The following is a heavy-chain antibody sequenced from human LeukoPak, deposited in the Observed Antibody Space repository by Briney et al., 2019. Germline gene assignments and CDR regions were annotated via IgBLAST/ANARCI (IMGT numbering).Heavy chain of an antibody. J-gene: IGHJ4*02. CDR3: AGGDVDIVATIYFDY. CDR2: ISAYNGNT. Sequence: SVKVSCKASGYTFTSYGISWVRQAPGQGLEWMGWISAYNGNTNYAQKLQGRVTMTTDTSTSTAYMELRSLRSDDTAVYYCAGGDVDIVATIYFDYWGQGTLVTVSS. V-gene: IGHV1-18*01. CDR1: GYTFTSYG. D-gene: IGHD5-12*01.